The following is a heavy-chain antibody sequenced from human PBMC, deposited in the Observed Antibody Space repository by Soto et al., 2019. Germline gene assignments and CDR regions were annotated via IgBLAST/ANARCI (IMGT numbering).Heavy chain of an antibody. CDR2: IYYSGST. V-gene: IGHV4-59*01. D-gene: IGHD5-18*01. CDR1: GGSISSYY. Sequence: ETLSLTCTVSGGSISSYYWSWIRQPPGKGLEWIGYIYYSGSTNYNPSLKSRVTISVDTSKNQFSLKLSSVTAADTAVYYCARATGTAMDYWGQGTLVTVSS. J-gene: IGHJ4*02. CDR3: ARATGTAMDY.